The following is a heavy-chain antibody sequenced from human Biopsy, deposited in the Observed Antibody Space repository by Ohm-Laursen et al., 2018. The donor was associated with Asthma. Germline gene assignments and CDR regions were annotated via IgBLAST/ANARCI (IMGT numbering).Heavy chain of an antibody. D-gene: IGHD2-15*01. CDR3: ARLADCSGGACYSYGWFDP. Sequence: PSDTLSLTCSVYGGSISSFYWSWIRQSPEKGLEWMGYVYWTGSTNYNPSLKSRVTMSLDTSKNQFSLRLTSVTPADTAVYYCARLADCSGGACYSYGWFDPWGQGTRVTVSS. CDR1: GGSISSFY. V-gene: IGHV4-59*07. CDR2: VYWTGST. J-gene: IGHJ5*02.